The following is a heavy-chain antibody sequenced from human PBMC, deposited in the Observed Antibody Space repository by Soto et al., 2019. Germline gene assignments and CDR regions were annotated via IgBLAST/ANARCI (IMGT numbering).Heavy chain of an antibody. Sequence: SETLSLTCAVYGGSFSGYYWSWIRQPPGKGLEWIGEINHSGSTNYNPSLKSRVTISVDTSKNQFSLKLSSVTAADTAVYYCARGSLMIVVVHGMDVWGQGTTVTVSS. CDR1: GGSFSGYY. CDR2: INHSGST. V-gene: IGHV4-34*01. CDR3: ARGSLMIVVVHGMDV. D-gene: IGHD3-22*01. J-gene: IGHJ6*02.